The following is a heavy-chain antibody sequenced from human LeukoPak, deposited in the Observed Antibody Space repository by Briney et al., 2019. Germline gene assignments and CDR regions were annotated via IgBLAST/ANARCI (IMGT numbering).Heavy chain of an antibody. CDR2: IYYSGST. J-gene: IGHJ6*02. D-gene: IGHD1/OR15-1a*01. CDR3: AGGRTDYYGMDV. CDR1: GGSLSSSSYY. Sequence: SETLSLTCTVSGGSLSSSSYYWGWIRQPPGKGLEWIGSIYYSGSTYYNPSLKSRVTISVDTSKNQFSLKLSSVTAADTAVYYCAGGRTDYYGMDVWGQGTTVTVSS. V-gene: IGHV4-39*07.